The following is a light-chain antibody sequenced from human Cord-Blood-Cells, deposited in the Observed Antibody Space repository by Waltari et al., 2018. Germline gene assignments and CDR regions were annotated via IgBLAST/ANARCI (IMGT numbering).Light chain of an antibody. Sequence: SYELTQPPSVSVSPGQTARITCSGDALPKQYAYWYQQKPGQAPVLVIYKDSERPSGIAERCSGSSSGTTVTLTISGVQAEDEADYYCQSADSSGTYVVFGGGTKLTVL. CDR2: KDS. CDR1: ALPKQY. CDR3: QSADSSGTYVV. V-gene: IGLV3-25*02. J-gene: IGLJ2*01.